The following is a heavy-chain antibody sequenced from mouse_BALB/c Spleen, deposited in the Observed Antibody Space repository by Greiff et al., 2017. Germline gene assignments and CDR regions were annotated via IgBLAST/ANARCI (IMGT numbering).Heavy chain of an antibody. D-gene: IGHD1-1*01. Sequence: DVQLQESGPGLVKPSQSLSLTCTVTGYSITSDYAWNWIRQFPGNTLEWMGYISYSGSTSYNPSLKSRISITRDTSKNQFFLQLNSVTTEDTATYYCARWGYYGSRHFDVWGAGTTVTVSS. CDR1: GYSITSDYA. CDR3: ARWGYYGSRHFDV. J-gene: IGHJ1*01. CDR2: ISYSGST. V-gene: IGHV3-2*02.